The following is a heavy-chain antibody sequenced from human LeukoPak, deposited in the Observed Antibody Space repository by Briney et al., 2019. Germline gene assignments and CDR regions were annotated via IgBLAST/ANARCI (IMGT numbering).Heavy chain of an antibody. J-gene: IGHJ4*02. CDR2: ISGYNGNT. V-gene: IGHV1-18*01. D-gene: IGHD3-10*01. Sequence: WASVKVSCKASGYTFSSYTISWVRQAPGQGLEWMGWISGYNGNTNYAQKLQGRVTMTTDTSTSTAYMELRSLRSEDTAVYYCAREDGYYGSGSFPLDYWGQGTLVTVS. CDR1: GYTFSSYT. CDR3: AREDGYYGSGSFPLDY.